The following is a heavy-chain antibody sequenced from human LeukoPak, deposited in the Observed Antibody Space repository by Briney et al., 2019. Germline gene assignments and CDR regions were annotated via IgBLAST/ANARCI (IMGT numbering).Heavy chain of an antibody. CDR1: GGTFSSYA. Sequence: GASVKVSCKASGGTFSSYAISWVRQAPGQGLEWMGRIIPIFGIANYAQKFQGRVTITADKSTSTAYMELSSLRSEDTAVCYCARGTVQTGWFDPWGQGTLVTVSS. J-gene: IGHJ5*02. V-gene: IGHV1-69*04. D-gene: IGHD1-1*01. CDR2: IIPIFGIA. CDR3: ARGTVQTGWFDP.